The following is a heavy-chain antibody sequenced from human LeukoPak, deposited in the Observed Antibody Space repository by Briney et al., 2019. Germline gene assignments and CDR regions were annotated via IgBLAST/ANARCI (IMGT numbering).Heavy chain of an antibody. J-gene: IGHJ6*03. Sequence: SETLSLTCTVSGGSISSYYWGWIRQPPGKGLEWIGYIYYSGSTNYNPSLKSRVTISVDTSKNQFSLKLSSVTAADTAVYYCARQRYYYYYMDVWGKGTTVTVSS. CDR2: IYYSGST. V-gene: IGHV4-59*01. CDR1: GGSISSYY. CDR3: ARQRYYYYYMDV.